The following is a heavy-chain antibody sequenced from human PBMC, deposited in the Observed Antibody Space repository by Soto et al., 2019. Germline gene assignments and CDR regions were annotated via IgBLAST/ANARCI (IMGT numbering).Heavy chain of an antibody. Sequence: QVQLVQSGAEVKKPGASVKVSCKASGYTFTSYGISWVRQAPGQGLEWMGWISAYNGNTHYAQKLQGRVTMTTDTSTSTAYMELRSLRSDDTAVYFCGRTGFYYYGSGSPVAVDYWGQGTLVTVSS. CDR2: ISAYNGNT. CDR1: GYTFTSYG. CDR3: GRTGFYYYGSGSPVAVDY. J-gene: IGHJ4*02. D-gene: IGHD3-10*01. V-gene: IGHV1-18*01.